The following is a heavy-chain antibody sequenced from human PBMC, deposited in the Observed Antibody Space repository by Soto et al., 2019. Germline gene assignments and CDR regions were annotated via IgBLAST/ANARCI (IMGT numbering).Heavy chain of an antibody. D-gene: IGHD3-22*01. CDR1: GYTFTSYY. CDR2: INPSGGST. J-gene: IGHJ4*02. V-gene: IGHV1-46*01. Sequence: ASVKVSCKASGYTFTSYYMHWVRQAPGQGLEWMGIINPSGGSTSYAQKFQGRVTMTRDTSTSTVYMELSSLRSEDTAVYYCARDARYYYDSSGYYYFPYWGQGTLVTVSS. CDR3: ARDARYYYDSSGYYYFPY.